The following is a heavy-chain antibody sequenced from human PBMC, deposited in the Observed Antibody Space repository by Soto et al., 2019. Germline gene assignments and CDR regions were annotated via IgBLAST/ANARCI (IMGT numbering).Heavy chain of an antibody. J-gene: IGHJ4*02. Sequence: QITLKESGPPLVKPTQTLTLTCTFSGFSLSTSGVGVGWIRQPPGKALEWLALIYWDDDKRYSPSLKSRLTITQDPSKIQVVITLTHMDPVDTATYSCAHRRDTMVRGVPYFDYWGQGTLVTVSS. V-gene: IGHV2-5*02. CDR3: AHRRDTMVRGVPYFDY. CDR1: GFSLSTSGVG. D-gene: IGHD3-10*01. CDR2: IYWDDDK.